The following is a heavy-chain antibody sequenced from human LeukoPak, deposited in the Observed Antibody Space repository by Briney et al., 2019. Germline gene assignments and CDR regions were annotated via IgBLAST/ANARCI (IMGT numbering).Heavy chain of an antibody. V-gene: IGHV4-34*01. D-gene: IGHD3-3*01. CDR1: GGSFSDYY. J-gene: IGHJ4*02. CDR2: INHSGST. CDR3: ARGHPSTYYDFWSGLDFDY. Sequence: PSETLSFTCGVYGGSFSDYYWSWIRQPPGKGLEWIGEINHSGSTNYNPSLKSRVTISVDTSKNQFSLKLSSVTAADTAVYYCARGHPSTYYDFWSGLDFDYWGQGTLVTVSS.